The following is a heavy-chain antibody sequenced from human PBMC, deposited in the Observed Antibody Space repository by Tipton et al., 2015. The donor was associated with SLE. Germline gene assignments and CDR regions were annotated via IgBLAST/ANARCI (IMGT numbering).Heavy chain of an antibody. CDR3: AKGGSSSWYWGYMDV. CDR1: GGSFSDYY. CDR2: INHSGST. V-gene: IGHV4-34*01. J-gene: IGHJ6*03. D-gene: IGHD6-13*01. Sequence: TLSLTCAVYGGSFSDYYWSWIRQPPGKGLEWIGEINHSGSTNYNPSLKSRVTISVDTSKNQFSLKLSSVTAADTAVYYCAKGGSSSWYWGYMDVWGKGTTVTVSS.